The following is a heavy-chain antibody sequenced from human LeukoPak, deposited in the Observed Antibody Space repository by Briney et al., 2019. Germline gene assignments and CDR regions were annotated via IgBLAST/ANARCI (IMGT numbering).Heavy chain of an antibody. CDR2: IYYSGST. J-gene: IGHJ4*02. CDR3: ARGGAYYDSSGSYY. Sequence: SETLSLTCTVSGGSIGSYYWSWIRQPPRKGLEWIGYIYYSGSTNYNPSLKSRVTISVDTSKNQFSLKLSSVSAADTAVYYCARGGAYYDSSGSYYWGQGTLVTVSS. V-gene: IGHV4-59*01. CDR1: GGSIGSYY. D-gene: IGHD3-22*01.